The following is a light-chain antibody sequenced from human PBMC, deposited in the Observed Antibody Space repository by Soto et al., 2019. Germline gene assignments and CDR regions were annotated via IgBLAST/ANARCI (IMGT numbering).Light chain of an antibody. Sequence: LELTQSPATLSLSAGERATLSDRPSQSVSSYLPWYQQKPRPAPRLISYDASNTATGIPARFSGSGSGKAFTLTIRSLQSEEFAVYYCQQYNNCLLLTFGGGTNVEIK. CDR3: QQYNNCLLLT. CDR1: QSVSSY. V-gene: IGKV3-11*01. J-gene: IGKJ4*01. CDR2: DAS.